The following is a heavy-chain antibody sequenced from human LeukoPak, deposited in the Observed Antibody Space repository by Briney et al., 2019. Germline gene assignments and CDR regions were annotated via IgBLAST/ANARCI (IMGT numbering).Heavy chain of an antibody. Sequence: SETLSLTCTVSGDSISSSTYYWGWIRQPPGKGLEWLGSVFHNGNTYYNPSLKSRVTTSVDTSKNQFFLKLSSVTAADTAVYYCARGLAAAGTFDYWGQGTLVTVSS. CDR3: ARGLAAAGTFDY. CDR1: GDSISSSTYY. J-gene: IGHJ4*02. CDR2: VFHNGNT. D-gene: IGHD6-13*01. V-gene: IGHV4-39*07.